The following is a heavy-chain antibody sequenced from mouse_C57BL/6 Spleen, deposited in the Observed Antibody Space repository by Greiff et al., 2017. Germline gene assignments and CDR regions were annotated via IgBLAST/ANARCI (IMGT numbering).Heavy chain of an antibody. CDR1: GYAFTHYL. J-gene: IGHJ3*01. Sequence: QVQLQQSGAELVRPGTSVKVSCQASGYAFTHYLIEWVKQRPGQGLEWIGVINPGSGGTNYNEKFKGKATLTADKSSSTAYMQLSSLTSEDSAVYFCARSGGSSPFAYWGQGTLVTVSA. CDR2: INPGSGGT. V-gene: IGHV1-54*01. CDR3: ARSGGSSPFAY. D-gene: IGHD1-1*01.